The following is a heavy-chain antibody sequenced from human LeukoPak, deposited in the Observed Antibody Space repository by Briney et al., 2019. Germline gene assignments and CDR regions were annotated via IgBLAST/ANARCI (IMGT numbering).Heavy chain of an antibody. V-gene: IGHV4-39*07. D-gene: IGHD1-26*01. J-gene: IGHJ5*02. CDR2: IYYSGST. CDR1: GGSISSSSYY. CDR3: ARDRTIVGATRTNWFDP. Sequence: PSETLSLTCTVSGGSISSSSYYWGWIRQPPGKGLERIGSIYYSGSTYYNPSLKSRVTISVDTSKNQFSLKLSSVTAADTAVYYCARDRTIVGATRTNWFDPWGQGTLVTVSS.